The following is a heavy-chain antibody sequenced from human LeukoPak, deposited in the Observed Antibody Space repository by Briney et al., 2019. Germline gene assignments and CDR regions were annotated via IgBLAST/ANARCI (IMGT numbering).Heavy chain of an antibody. CDR1: GGSISSYY. D-gene: IGHD3-10*01. CDR2: TYYSGGT. J-gene: IGHJ3*02. V-gene: IGHV4-59*01. Sequence: SETLSLTCPVYGGSISSYYRSWIRQPPGKGLEWIGYTYYSGGTNYNPSLKSRVTISVDTSKNQFSLKLSSVTAADTAVYYCARIVRGDISPDDAFDIWGQGTMVTVSS. CDR3: ARIVRGDISPDDAFDI.